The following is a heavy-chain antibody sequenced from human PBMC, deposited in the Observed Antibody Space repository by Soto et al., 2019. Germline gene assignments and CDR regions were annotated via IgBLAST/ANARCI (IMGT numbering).Heavy chain of an antibody. J-gene: IGHJ4*02. D-gene: IGHD3-22*01. V-gene: IGHV1-69*13. CDR2: IIPIFGTA. Sequence: GASVKVSCKASGGTFSSYAISWVRQAPGQGLEWMGGIIPIFGTANYAQKFQGRVTITADESTSTAYMELSSLRSEDTAVYYCARDSETYYYDSSGYKFDYWDQGTLVTVSS. CDR3: ARDSETYYYDSSGYKFDY. CDR1: GGTFSSYA.